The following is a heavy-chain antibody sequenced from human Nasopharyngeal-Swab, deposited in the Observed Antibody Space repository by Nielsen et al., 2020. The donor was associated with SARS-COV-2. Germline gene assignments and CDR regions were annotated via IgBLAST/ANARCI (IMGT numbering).Heavy chain of an antibody. Sequence: GESLKISCTASGFTFGDYAMSWVRQAPGKGLEWVGFIRSKAYGGTTEYAASVKGRFTISRDDSKSIAYLQMNSLKTEDTAVYYCARERTDCSGGSCYSYGMDVWGQGTTVTVSS. V-gene: IGHV3-49*04. CDR1: GFTFGDYA. CDR2: IRSKAYGGTT. CDR3: ARERTDCSGGSCYSYGMDV. D-gene: IGHD2-15*01. J-gene: IGHJ6*02.